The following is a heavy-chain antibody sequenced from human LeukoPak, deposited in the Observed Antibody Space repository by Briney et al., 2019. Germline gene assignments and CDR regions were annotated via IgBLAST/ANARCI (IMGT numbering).Heavy chain of an antibody. D-gene: IGHD5-12*01. CDR2: IYYSGST. V-gene: IGHV4-59*08. CDR1: GGSISSHY. CDR3: ASSGGGYVLDS. J-gene: IGHJ4*02. Sequence: SETLSLTCTVSGGSISSHYWNWIRQPPGKGLEWIGYIYYSGSTYYNPSLKSRVTMSVDMSKNQFSLKLSSVTAADTAVYYCASSGGGYVLDSWGQGTLVTVSS.